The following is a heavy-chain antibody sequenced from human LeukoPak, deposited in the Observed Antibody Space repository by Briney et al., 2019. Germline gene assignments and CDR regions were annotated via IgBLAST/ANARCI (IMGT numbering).Heavy chain of an antibody. CDR1: GYTFTSYA. CDR3: ARDRRITMVRGVIKNWFDP. D-gene: IGHD3-10*01. CDR2: INTNTGNP. Sequence: ASVKISCKASGYTFTSYAMNWVRQAPGQGLEWMGWINTNTGNPTYAQGFTGRFVFSLDTSVSTAYLQISSLKAEDTAVYYCARDRRITMVRGVIKNWFDPWGQGTLVTVSS. V-gene: IGHV7-4-1*02. J-gene: IGHJ5*02.